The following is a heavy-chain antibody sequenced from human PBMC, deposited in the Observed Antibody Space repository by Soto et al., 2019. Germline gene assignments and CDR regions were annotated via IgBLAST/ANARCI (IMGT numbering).Heavy chain of an antibody. D-gene: IGHD1-26*01. J-gene: IGHJ5*02. V-gene: IGHV4-39*01. CDR3: ARQGEARRGSVASWFDP. CDR2: IYYSGSA. CDR1: GGSISSSSYY. Sequence: PSETLSLTCAVSGGSISSSSYYWDWIRQPPGKGLEWIGTIYYSGSAYYNPSLKRRVTISIDTSKNQFSLKLSSVTAADTAVYYCARQGEARRGSVASWFDPWGPGTLVTVSS.